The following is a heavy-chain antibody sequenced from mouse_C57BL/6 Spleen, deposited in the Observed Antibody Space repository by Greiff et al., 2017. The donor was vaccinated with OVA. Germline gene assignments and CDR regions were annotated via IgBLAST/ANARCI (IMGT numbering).Heavy chain of an antibody. Sequence: EVQLVESGGGLVKPGGSLKLSCAASGFTFSDYGMHWVRQAPEKGLEWVAYISSGSSTIYYADTVKGRFTISRDNAKNTLFLQMTSLRSEDTAMYYCARGYYGSSWYFDVWGTGTTVTVSS. J-gene: IGHJ1*03. V-gene: IGHV5-17*01. CDR1: GFTFSDYG. D-gene: IGHD1-1*01. CDR2: ISSGSSTI. CDR3: ARGYYGSSWYFDV.